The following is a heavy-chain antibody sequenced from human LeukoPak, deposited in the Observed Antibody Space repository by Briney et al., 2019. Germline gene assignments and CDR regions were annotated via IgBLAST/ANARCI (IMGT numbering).Heavy chain of an antibody. CDR3: ARHAYCGGDCYSGQIYFQH. Sequence: SETLSLTCTVSGGSISSTSYYWAWLRQPPGRGLEWIGSIYYSGSTYYNPSLKSRVTISVDTSKNQFSLKLSSVTAADTAVYYCARHAYCGGDCYSGQIYFQHWGQGTLVSVSS. CDR2: IYYSGST. J-gene: IGHJ1*01. D-gene: IGHD2-21*02. V-gene: IGHV4-39*01. CDR1: GGSISSTSYY.